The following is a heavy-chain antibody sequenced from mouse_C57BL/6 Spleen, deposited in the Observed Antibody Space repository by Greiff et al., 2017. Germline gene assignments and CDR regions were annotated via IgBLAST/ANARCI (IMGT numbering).Heavy chain of an antibody. Sequence: EVKVVESGGGLVQPKGSLKLSCAASGFSFNTYAMNWVRQAPGKGLEWVARIRSKSNNYATYYADSVKDRFTISRDDSESMLYLQMNNLKTEDTAMYYCVRQGDPIYDGYPYAMDYWGQGTSVTVSS. CDR3: VRQGDPIYDGYPYAMDY. V-gene: IGHV10-1*01. J-gene: IGHJ4*01. D-gene: IGHD2-3*01. CDR1: GFSFNTYA. CDR2: IRSKSNNYAT.